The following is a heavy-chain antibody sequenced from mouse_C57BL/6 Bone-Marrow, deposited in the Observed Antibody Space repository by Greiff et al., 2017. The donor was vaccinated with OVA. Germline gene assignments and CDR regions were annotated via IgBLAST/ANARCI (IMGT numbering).Heavy chain of an antibody. CDR2: IYPGSGST. D-gene: IGHD1-1*01. CDR3: ARETPYYGSSYWYFDV. CDR1: GYTFTSYW. J-gene: IGHJ1*03. Sequence: VQLQQPGAELVKPGASVKMSCKASGYTFTSYWITWVKQRPGQGLEWIGDIYPGSGSTNYNEKFKSKATLTVDTSSSTAYMQLSSLTSEDSAVYYGARETPYYGSSYWYFDVWGTGTTVTVSS. V-gene: IGHV1-55*01.